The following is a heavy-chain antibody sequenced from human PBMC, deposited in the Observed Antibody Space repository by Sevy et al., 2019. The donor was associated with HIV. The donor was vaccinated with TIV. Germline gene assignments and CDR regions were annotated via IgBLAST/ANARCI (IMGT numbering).Heavy chain of an antibody. CDR1: GFTFSSYA. CDR3: ARALDRGYSSSYSNLKFDY. CDR2: ISYDGSNK. Sequence: GGSLRLSCAASGFTFSSYAMHWVRQAPGKGLEWVAVISYDGSNKYYGDSVKGRFTISRDNSKNTLYLQMNSLRAEDTAVYYGARALDRGYSSSYSNLKFDYWGQGTLVTVSS. V-gene: IGHV3-30-3*01. J-gene: IGHJ4*02. D-gene: IGHD6-6*01.